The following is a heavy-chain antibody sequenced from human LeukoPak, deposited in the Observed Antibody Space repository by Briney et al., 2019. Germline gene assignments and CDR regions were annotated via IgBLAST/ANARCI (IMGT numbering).Heavy chain of an antibody. J-gene: IGHJ4*02. CDR1: GFTFSRYA. D-gene: IGHD6-13*01. Sequence: GGSLRLSCAASGFTFSRYAMSWVRQAPGKGLEWVSAISGTGDRTYYPDSVKGRFTISRDNSKNTLYLQMNSLRAEDTAVYYCAKDKEYSSSWYYWIDYWGQGTLVTVSS. V-gene: IGHV3-23*01. CDR2: ISGTGDRT. CDR3: AKDKEYSSSWYYWIDY.